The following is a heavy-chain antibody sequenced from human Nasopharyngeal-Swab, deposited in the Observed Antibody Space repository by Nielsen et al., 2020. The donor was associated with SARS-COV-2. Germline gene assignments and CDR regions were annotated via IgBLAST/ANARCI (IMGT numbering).Heavy chain of an antibody. D-gene: IGHD3-3*01. V-gene: IGHV3-21*01. Sequence: GESLKISCAASGFTFNNYNFNWVRQAPGKGLEWVSSLSSSSSYIYYADSVKGRFTISRDNAKNSLYLQMNSLRAEDTAMYYCARDGLDYDFWSAYFMDVWGQGTTVTVSS. J-gene: IGHJ6*02. CDR1: GFTFNNYN. CDR3: ARDGLDYDFWSAYFMDV. CDR2: LSSSSSYI.